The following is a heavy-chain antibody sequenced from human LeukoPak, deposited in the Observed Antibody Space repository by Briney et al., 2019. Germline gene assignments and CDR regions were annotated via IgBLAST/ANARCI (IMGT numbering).Heavy chain of an antibody. V-gene: IGHV4-38-2*01. D-gene: IGHD2-2*01. CDR1: GYSISSGYY. J-gene: IGHJ5*02. CDR3: ARHRRIVVVPAAGGLWFDP. CDR2: IYHSGST. Sequence: PSETLSLTCAVSGYSISSGYYWGWIRPPPRKGLEWIGSIYHSGSTYYNPSLKSRVTISVDTSKNQFSLKLSSVTAADTAVYYCARHRRIVVVPAAGGLWFDPWGQGTLVTVSS.